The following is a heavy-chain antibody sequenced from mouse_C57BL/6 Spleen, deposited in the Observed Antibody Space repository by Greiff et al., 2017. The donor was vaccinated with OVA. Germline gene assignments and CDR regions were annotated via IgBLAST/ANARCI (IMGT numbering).Heavy chain of an antibody. CDR1: GYTFTDYY. J-gene: IGHJ4*01. CDR3: ARSLTGPFYAMDY. V-gene: IGHV1-26*01. CDR2: INPNNGGT. D-gene: IGHD4-1*01. Sequence: VQLQQSGPELVKPGASVKISCKASGYTFTDYYMNWVKQSHGKSLEWIGDINPNNGGTSYNQKFKGKATLTVDKSSSTAYMELRSLTSEDSAVDYCARSLTGPFYAMDYWGQGTSVTVSS.